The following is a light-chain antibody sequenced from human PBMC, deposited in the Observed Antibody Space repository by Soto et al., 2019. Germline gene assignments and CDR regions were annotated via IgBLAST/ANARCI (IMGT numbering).Light chain of an antibody. Sequence: IQLTQSPSSLSASVGDRVTITRRASQAITSYLAWYQQKPGTAPKLLIYAASTLQSGVPSRFSGSGSGTDFTLTISSLQPEDFATYYCQHHDSYPLTFGPGTKVDIK. V-gene: IGKV1-9*01. CDR2: AAS. CDR3: QHHDSYPLT. CDR1: QAITSY. J-gene: IGKJ3*01.